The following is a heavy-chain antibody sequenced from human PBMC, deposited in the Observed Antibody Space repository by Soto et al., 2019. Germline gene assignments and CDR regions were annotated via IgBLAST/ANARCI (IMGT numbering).Heavy chain of an antibody. D-gene: IGHD3-10*01. CDR2: IIPIFGTA. Sequence: SVKVSFKASGGTFSSYAISWVRQAPGQGLEWMGGIIPIFGTANYAQKFQGRVTITADESTSTAYMELSSLRSEDTAVYYCARVGGVTMVRGARGGYGMDVWGQGTTVTVSS. V-gene: IGHV1-69*13. CDR3: ARVGGVTMVRGARGGYGMDV. J-gene: IGHJ6*02. CDR1: GGTFSSYA.